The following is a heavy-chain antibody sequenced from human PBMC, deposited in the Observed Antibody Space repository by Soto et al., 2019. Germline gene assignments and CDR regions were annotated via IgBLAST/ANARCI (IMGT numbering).Heavy chain of an antibody. CDR2: IIPIFETT. D-gene: IGHD2-2*01. Sequence: QVQLVQSGAEVKKPGSSVKVSCKASGGTFSNDAFSWVRQVPGQGLEWMGGIIPIFETTNYAQKFQGRVTITADESTSTTYMDLSSLSSEDTAVFFCARDMIPAAISYRYYAMDVWGQGTTVTVSS. J-gene: IGHJ6*02. CDR3: ARDMIPAAISYRYYAMDV. CDR1: GGTFSNDA. V-gene: IGHV1-69*01.